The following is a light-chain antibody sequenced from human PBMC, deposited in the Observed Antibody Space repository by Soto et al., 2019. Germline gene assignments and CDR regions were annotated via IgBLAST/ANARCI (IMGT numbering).Light chain of an antibody. CDR1: TTDVDGYKY. J-gene: IGLJ1*01. CDR2: DVT. CDR3: SSYTSSTTLYV. Sequence: QSALTQPRSVSGSPGQSVTISCTGTTTDVDGYKYVSWYQQHPGKAPKLMIFDVTKRPSGVPDRFSGAKSGNTASLTISGLRAEDEADYYCSSYTSSTTLYVFGTGTKVTVL. V-gene: IGLV2-11*01.